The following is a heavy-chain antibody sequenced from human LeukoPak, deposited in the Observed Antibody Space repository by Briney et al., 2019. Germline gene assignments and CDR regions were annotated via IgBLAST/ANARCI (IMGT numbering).Heavy chain of an antibody. J-gene: IGHJ4*02. Sequence: GGSLRLSCAASGFTVITNDMTWGRQAPGKGLEWVSVLYSDGNTKYADSVQGRFTISRDNSKNTLYLEMNSLRPDDTAVYYCARGVEPLAANTLAYWGQGTLVTVSS. V-gene: IGHV3-53*01. CDR3: ARGVEPLAANTLAY. CDR2: LYSDGNT. CDR1: GFTVITND. D-gene: IGHD1-14*01.